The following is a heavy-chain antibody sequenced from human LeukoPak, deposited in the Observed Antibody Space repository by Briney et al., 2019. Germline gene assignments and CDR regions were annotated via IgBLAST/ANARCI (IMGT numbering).Heavy chain of an antibody. J-gene: IGHJ4*02. CDR3: ARGGRYDSSGYLHYFDY. CDR1: GFTFSSYG. CDR2: ISYDGSNK. D-gene: IGHD3-22*01. V-gene: IGHV3-30*03. Sequence: GGSLRLSCAASGFTFSSYGMHWVRQAPGKGLEWVAVISYDGSNKYYADSVKGRFTISRDNSKNTLYLQMNSLRAEDTAVYYCARGGRYDSSGYLHYFDYWGQGTLVSVSS.